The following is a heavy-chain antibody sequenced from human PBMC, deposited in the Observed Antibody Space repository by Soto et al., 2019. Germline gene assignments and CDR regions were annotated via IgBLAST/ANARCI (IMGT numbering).Heavy chain of an antibody. D-gene: IGHD6-13*01. V-gene: IGHV3-33*01. CDR2: IWYDGSTK. CDR1: GFMFRSYA. CDR3: ARVASSSSWHIPHFDQ. J-gene: IGHJ4*02. Sequence: PGGSLRLSCAASGFMFRSYAMHWVRQAPGKGLEWVAGIWYDGSTKYYGDSVKGRYSISRDNSKNMLDLQMNSLRAEDTAVYYCARVASSSSWHIPHFDQWCQGTLVTVSS.